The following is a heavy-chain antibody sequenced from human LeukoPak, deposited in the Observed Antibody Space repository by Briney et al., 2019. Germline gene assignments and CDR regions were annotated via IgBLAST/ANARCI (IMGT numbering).Heavy chain of an antibody. CDR3: ARDSSSGWYHNY. CDR1: GFTLIISA. CDR2: ISISGDDT. J-gene: IGHJ4*02. V-gene: IGHV3-23*01. Sequence: GGSLRLSCAAAGFTLIISAMSWVRQAPGKGLEWVSSISISGDDTYYADSVKGRFTISRDDSKNMLYLQMNSLRADDTAVYYCARDSSSGWYHNYWGQGTLVTVSS. D-gene: IGHD6-19*01.